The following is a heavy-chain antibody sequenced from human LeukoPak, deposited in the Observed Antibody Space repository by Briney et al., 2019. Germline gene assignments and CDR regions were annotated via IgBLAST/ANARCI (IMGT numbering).Heavy chain of an antibody. CDR1: GGPISSYY. V-gene: IGHV4-59*08. D-gene: IGHD3-16*01. CDR3: ASTEGAFDY. Sequence: ASETLSLTCTVSGGPISSYYWSWIRQPPGKGLEWIGYIYYSGSTNYNPSLKSRVTISVDTSKNQFSLKLSSVTAADTAVYYCASTEGAFDYWGQGTLVTVSS. J-gene: IGHJ4*02. CDR2: IYYSGST.